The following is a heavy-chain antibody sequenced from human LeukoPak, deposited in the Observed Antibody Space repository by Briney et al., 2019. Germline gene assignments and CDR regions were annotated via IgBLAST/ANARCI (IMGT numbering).Heavy chain of an antibody. CDR2: IYTSGSP. J-gene: IGHJ6*02. V-gene: IGHV4-4*07. CDR3: AREGSSVGQKIYYYYGMDV. Sequence: SETLSLTCTVSGGSISSYYWSWIRQPAGKGLEWIGRIYTSGSPDYNPSLKSRVTMSVDTSKNQFSLKLSPVTAADTAVYYCAREGSSVGQKIYYYYGMDVWGQGTTVTVSS. CDR1: GGSISSYY.